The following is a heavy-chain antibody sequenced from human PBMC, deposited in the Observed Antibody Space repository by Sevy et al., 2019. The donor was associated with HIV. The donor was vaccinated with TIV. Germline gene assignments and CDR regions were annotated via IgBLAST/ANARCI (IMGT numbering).Heavy chain of an antibody. J-gene: IGHJ4*02. CDR2: ISSSSSTI. CDR3: AREQSEALDY. CDR1: GFTFSTYN. Sequence: GGSLRLSCTASGFTFSTYNMNWVRQAPGKGLEWVSYISSSSSTIYYADSVKGRFTISRDNAKNSLYLQMNSLRDEDTAVYYCAREQSEALDYWGQGTLVTVSS. V-gene: IGHV3-48*02.